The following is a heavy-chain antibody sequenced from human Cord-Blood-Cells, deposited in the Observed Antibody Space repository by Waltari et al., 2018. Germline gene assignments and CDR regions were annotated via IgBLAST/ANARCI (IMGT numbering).Heavy chain of an antibody. J-gene: IGHJ4*02. Sequence: QLQLQESGPGLVKPSATLSLPCTVSGGSISSSSYYWGWIRQPPGKGLEWIGSIYYSGSTYYNPSLKSRVTISVDTSKNQFSLKLSSVTAADTAVYYCARHQLVTIDYWGQGTLVTVSS. CDR3: ARHQLVTIDY. CDR1: GGSISSSSYY. CDR2: IYYSGST. D-gene: IGHD1-1*01. V-gene: IGHV4-39*01.